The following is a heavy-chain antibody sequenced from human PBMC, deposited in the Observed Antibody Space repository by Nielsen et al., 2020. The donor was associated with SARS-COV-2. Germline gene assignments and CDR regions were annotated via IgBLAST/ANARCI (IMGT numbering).Heavy chain of an antibody. Sequence: SETLSLTCTVSGGSISSSSYYWGWIRQPPGKGLEWIGSIYYSGSTYYNPSLKSRVTISVDTSKNQFSLKLSSVTAADTAVYYCARGSVGVPPYGMDVWGQGTTVTVSS. J-gene: IGHJ6*02. CDR1: GGSISSSSYY. V-gene: IGHV4-39*07. CDR2: IYYSGST. D-gene: IGHD1-26*01. CDR3: ARGSVGVPPYGMDV.